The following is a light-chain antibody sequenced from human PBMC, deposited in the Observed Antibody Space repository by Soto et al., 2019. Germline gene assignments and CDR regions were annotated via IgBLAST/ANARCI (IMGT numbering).Light chain of an antibody. V-gene: IGLV1-47*01. CDR2: RNN. CDR3: AAWDDSLSGVV. Sequence: QSVLTQPHSASGTPGQGVTISSSGSSSNIGSKYVYWYQQLPGSAPKLLIYRNNQRPSGVPDRFSGSKSGTSASLAISGLRSEDEANYYCAAWDDSLSGVVFGGGTELTVL. J-gene: IGLJ3*02. CDR1: SSNIGSKY.